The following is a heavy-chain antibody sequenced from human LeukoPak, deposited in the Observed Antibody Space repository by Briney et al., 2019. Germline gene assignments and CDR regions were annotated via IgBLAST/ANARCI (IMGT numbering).Heavy chain of an antibody. D-gene: IGHD1-26*01. CDR3: ATIPMYSGSYSYAFDI. Sequence: GASVKVSCKASGYTFTGYYMHWVRQAPGQGLEWMGRINSNSGGTNYAQKFQGRVTMTRDTSISTAYMELSRLRSDDTAVYYCATIPMYSGSYSYAFDIWGQGTMVTVSS. V-gene: IGHV1-2*06. CDR1: GYTFTGYY. J-gene: IGHJ3*02. CDR2: INSNSGGT.